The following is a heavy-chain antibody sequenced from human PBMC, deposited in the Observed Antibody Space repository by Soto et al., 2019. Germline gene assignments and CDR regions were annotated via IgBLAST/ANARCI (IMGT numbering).Heavy chain of an antibody. CDR3: ARDQGGSYDSWFDP. CDR1: TFSMYS. J-gene: IGHJ5*02. Sequence: EVQVVESGGGLVKPGGSLRLSCTFTFSMYSMNWVRQAAGKGLEWVASISSGSAYIKYAESVKGRFTISRDNAKNSLHLQMSSLRAEDTAIYHCARDQGGSYDSWFDPWGQGTLVTVSS. CDR2: ISSGSAYI. V-gene: IGHV3-21*06. D-gene: IGHD1-26*01.